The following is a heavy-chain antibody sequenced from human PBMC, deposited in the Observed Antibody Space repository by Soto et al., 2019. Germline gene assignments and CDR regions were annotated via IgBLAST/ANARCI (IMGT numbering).Heavy chain of an antibody. V-gene: IGHV1-3*01. Sequence: QVQLVQSGAEVKKPGASVKVSCKASGYTFSTYALHWVRQAPGQRLEWMGWINAGNGNTKYSQKFQGRVTFTRDTTASTAYMELSSLISEDTAVYYGASPSYGSGSFYWGQGTLVTVSS. CDR1: GYTFSTYA. CDR2: INAGNGNT. J-gene: IGHJ4*02. D-gene: IGHD3-10*01. CDR3: ASPSYGSGSFY.